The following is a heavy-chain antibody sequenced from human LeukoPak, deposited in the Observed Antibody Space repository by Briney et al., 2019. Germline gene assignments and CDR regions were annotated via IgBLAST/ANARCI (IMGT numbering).Heavy chain of an antibody. Sequence: PGGSLRLSCAASGFTFSSYGMHWVRQAPGKGLEWVAVISYDGINKHYADSVKGRFTISRDNSKNTVYLQMNSLRPEDTAIYYCAGSPRSGWYWFDYWGQGTLVTVSS. CDR3: AGSPRSGWYWFDY. D-gene: IGHD6-19*01. CDR1: GFTFSSYG. J-gene: IGHJ4*02. V-gene: IGHV3-30*03. CDR2: ISYDGINK.